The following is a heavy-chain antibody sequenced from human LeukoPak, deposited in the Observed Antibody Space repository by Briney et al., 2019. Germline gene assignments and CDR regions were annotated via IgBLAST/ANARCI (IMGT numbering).Heavy chain of an antibody. V-gene: IGHV3-66*04. J-gene: IGHJ4*02. D-gene: IGHD3-22*01. Sequence: PGGSLRLSCAASGFTVSSNYMSWVRQAPGKGLEWVSIIYSGGSTYYADSVKGRFTISRDNSKNTLYLQMNTLGAEDTAVYYCAIQSGYYEGMDYWGQGTLVTVSS. CDR3: AIQSGYYEGMDY. CDR1: GFTVSSNY. CDR2: IYSGGST.